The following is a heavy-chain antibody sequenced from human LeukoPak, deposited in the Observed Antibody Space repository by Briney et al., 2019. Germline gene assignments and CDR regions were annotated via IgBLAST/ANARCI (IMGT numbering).Heavy chain of an antibody. D-gene: IGHD3-10*01. CDR2: VYYSGSA. Sequence: SETLSLTCTVSGGSVGSGTYYWSWIRQSPGKGLEWIGNVYYSGSAYYNPSLKSRVTISVDTSKNQFSLKLSSVTAADTAVYYCARGVGEYYFEYWGQGTLVTVSS. CDR1: GGSVGSGTYY. J-gene: IGHJ4*02. V-gene: IGHV4-61*01. CDR3: ARGVGEYYFEY.